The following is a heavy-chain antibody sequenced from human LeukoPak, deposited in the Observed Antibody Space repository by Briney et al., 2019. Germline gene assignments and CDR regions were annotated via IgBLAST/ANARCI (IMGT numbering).Heavy chain of an antibody. D-gene: IGHD1-14*01. CDR1: GFTFSSYA. J-gene: IGHJ4*02. CDR3: ARDLSERYSIDY. CDR2: ISGSGGST. Sequence: GGSLRLSCAASGFTFSSYAMSWVRRAPGKGLEWVSAISGSGGSTYYADSVKGRFTISRDNSKNTLYLQMNSLRAEDTGIYYCARDLSERYSIDYWGQGTLVTVSS. V-gene: IGHV3-23*01.